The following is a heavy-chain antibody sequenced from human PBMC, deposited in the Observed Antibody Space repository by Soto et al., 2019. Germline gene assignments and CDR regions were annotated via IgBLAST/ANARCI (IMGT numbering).Heavy chain of an antibody. D-gene: IGHD3-10*01. V-gene: IGHV4-61*08. CDR3: ARSPNYYYYGFDV. J-gene: IGHJ6*02. CDR1: GGSVSSGDYF. CDR2: IYYSGST. Sequence: SETLSLTCTVSGGSVSSGDYFWSWLRQSPGKRLEWIAYIYYSGSTNYNPSLKSRATISVDTSKSQVSLTLTSMTAADAALYYCARSPNYYYYGFDVWGQGTAVTVS.